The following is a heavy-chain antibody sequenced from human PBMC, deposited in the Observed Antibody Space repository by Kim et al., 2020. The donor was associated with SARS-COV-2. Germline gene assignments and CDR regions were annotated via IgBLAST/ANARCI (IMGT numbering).Heavy chain of an antibody. CDR2: INPDGSEK. Sequence: GGSLRLSCAASGFTFSSNRMTWVRQAPGKGLEWVSNINPDGSEKSYADSVKGRFSISRDTAKNSLYLQMNSLRAEDTSVYYCARGRAYSYYCRLGTLVT. D-gene: IGHD5-12*01. J-gene: IGHJ4*02. CDR1: GFTFSSNR. CDR3: ARGRAYSYY. V-gene: IGHV3-7*01.